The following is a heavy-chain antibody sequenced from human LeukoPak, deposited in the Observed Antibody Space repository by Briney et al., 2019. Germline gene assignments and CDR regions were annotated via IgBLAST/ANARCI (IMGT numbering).Heavy chain of an antibody. Sequence: ASVKVSCKASGYTFTGYYMHWVRQAPGQGLEWMGWINPNSGGTNYAQKFQGRVTMTRDTSISTAYMELSRLRSDDTAVYYCTLLWFGERAFDIWGQGTMVTVSS. CDR3: TLLWFGERAFDI. D-gene: IGHD3-10*01. V-gene: IGHV1-2*02. CDR2: INPNSGGT. CDR1: GYTFTGYY. J-gene: IGHJ3*02.